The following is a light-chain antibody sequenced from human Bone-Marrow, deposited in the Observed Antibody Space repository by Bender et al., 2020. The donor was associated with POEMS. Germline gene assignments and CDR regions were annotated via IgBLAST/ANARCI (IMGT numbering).Light chain of an antibody. V-gene: IGLV2-23*01. Sequence: QSALTQPASVSGSPGQSITISCTGTSSDVGSYNLVSWYQQHPGKAPKVLIFEDRKRPSGVSSRFSGSKSGNTASLTISSLQAEDEADYYCCSYAGSNTYLFGSGTTVTVL. CDR3: CSYAGSNTYL. J-gene: IGLJ1*01. CDR1: SSDVGSYNL. CDR2: EDR.